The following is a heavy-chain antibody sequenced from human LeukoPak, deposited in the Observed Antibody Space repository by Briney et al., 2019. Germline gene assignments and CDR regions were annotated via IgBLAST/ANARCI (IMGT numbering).Heavy chain of an antibody. CDR3: ATVHSGSWYFAIDY. CDR1: GYTFTDYY. CDR2: VDPEDGET. J-gene: IGHJ4*02. V-gene: IGHV1-69-2*01. Sequence: ASVKISCKASGYTFTDYYMHWVQQAPGKGLEWMGLVDPEDGETIYAEKFQGRVTITADTSTDTAYMELSSLRSEDTAVYYCATVHSGSWYFAIDYWGQGTLVTVSS. D-gene: IGHD6-13*01.